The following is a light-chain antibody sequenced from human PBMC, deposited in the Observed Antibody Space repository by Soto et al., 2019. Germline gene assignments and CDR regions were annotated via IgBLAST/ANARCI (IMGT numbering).Light chain of an antibody. V-gene: IGLV2-14*03. J-gene: IGLJ3*02. CDR2: DVA. CDR1: SSDVGGYNF. Sequence: QSALTQPASLSGSPGQSITISCTGTSSDVGGYNFVSWYQQHPGKAPKLMIYDVAIRPSGVSTRFSGSKSGNTASLTISGLQADDEADYCCSSYSTSSTLGVFGGGTKLTVL. CDR3: SSYSTSSTLGV.